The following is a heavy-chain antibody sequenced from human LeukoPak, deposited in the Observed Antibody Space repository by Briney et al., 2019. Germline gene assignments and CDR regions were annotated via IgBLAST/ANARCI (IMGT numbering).Heavy chain of an antibody. Sequence: GGSLRFSCAASGFAFSSYWMHWVRQAPGKGLVWVSRINSDGSSTSYADSVKGRFTISRDNAKNTLYLQMNSLRAEDTAVYYCATGQGHGMDVWGQGTTVTVSS. D-gene: IGHD1-14*01. J-gene: IGHJ6*02. CDR1: GFAFSSYW. V-gene: IGHV3-74*01. CDR2: INSDGSST. CDR3: ATGQGHGMDV.